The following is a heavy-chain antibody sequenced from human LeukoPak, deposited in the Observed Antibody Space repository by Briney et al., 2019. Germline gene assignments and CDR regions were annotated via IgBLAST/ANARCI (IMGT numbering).Heavy chain of an antibody. J-gene: IGHJ5*02. V-gene: IGHV5-51*01. Sequence: GESLEITCKGSGYSFTSYWIGWVRQMPGKGLEWMGIIYPGDSDTRYSPSFQGQVTISADKSISTAYLQWSSLKASVTAMYYCGITQGGYWFDPWGQGPLVTVSS. CDR2: IYPGDSDT. D-gene: IGHD3-16*01. CDR3: GITQGGYWFDP. CDR1: GYSFTSYW.